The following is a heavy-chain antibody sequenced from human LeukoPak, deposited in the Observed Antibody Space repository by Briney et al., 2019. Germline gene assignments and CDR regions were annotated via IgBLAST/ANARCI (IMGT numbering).Heavy chain of an antibody. CDR3: ARLYFDFWSGYSDY. J-gene: IGHJ4*02. D-gene: IGHD3-3*01. Sequence: SETLSLTCTVSGGSITTHGNYWGWIRQPPGKGLEWIGSISYSGNTYYSPSLQSRVTMSIDTSRNNFSLKLSSVTAADTAVYYCARLYFDFWSGYSDYWGQGTLVTVSS. CDR2: ISYSGNT. V-gene: IGHV4-39*02. CDR1: GGSITTHGNY.